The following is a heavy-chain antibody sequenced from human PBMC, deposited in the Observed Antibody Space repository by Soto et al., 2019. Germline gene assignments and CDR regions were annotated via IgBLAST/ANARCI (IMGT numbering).Heavy chain of an antibody. Sequence: EVQLVESGGGLVQPGGSLRLSCAASGFTVSSNYMSWVRQAPGKGLEWVSVIYSGGSTYYADSVKGRFIISRDDSKNTPFLQMNSLRAEDTAVYYCATAKLLLPWLFDYWGQGTLVTVSS. V-gene: IGHV3-66*01. D-gene: IGHD2-15*01. J-gene: IGHJ4*02. CDR1: GFTVSSNY. CDR3: ATAKLLLPWLFDY. CDR2: IYSGGST.